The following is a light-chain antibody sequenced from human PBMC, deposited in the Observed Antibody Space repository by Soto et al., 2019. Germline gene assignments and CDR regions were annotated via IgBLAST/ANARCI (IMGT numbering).Light chain of an antibody. Sequence: DIQMTQSPSTLSASVGDRVTITCRASQSIGRWLAWYQQKPGKAPKLLIYDASSLESGVPSRFSGSGSGTEFTLTISTLQPDDIAPYYCQHYNSYSPWTFGQGTKVEIK. CDR3: QHYNSYSPWT. CDR1: QSIGRW. V-gene: IGKV1-5*01. CDR2: DAS. J-gene: IGKJ1*01.